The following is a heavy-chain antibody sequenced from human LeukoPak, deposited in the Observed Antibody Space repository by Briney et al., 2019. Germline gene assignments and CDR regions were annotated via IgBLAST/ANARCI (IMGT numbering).Heavy chain of an antibody. Sequence: GGSLRLSCAASGFAFSDFWMSWVRQAPGKGLEWVANIRHDGNAKNYVPSVRGRFTISRDNAKNSLYLQMNSLTVEDTAVYYWATSHDSAGNDWGQGTLVTASS. CDR3: ATSHDSAGND. J-gene: IGHJ4*02. V-gene: IGHV3-7*01. CDR2: IRHDGNAK. D-gene: IGHD2-15*01. CDR1: GFAFSDFW.